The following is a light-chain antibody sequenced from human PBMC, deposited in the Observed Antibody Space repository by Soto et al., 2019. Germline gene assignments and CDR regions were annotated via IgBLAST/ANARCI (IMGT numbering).Light chain of an antibody. V-gene: IGKV3-15*01. J-gene: IGKJ1*01. CDR1: PSVSTN. CDR2: GAS. CDR3: YHYYDCPPRR. Sequence: IRLTQAPATRSWSQWERGNVCCCASPSVSTNVAWYQQKPGQAPRLLLYGASTRATGLPPRFSGSGSAREFSVPIISLQPEDFAVDYCYHYYDCPPRRFGQGTKVDI.